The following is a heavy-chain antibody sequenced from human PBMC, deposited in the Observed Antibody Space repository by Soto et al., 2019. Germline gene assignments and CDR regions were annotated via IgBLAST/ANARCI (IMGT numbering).Heavy chain of an antibody. CDR3: ARDFAYFDY. CDR1: GGSFKSGSYS. CDR2: VYHTGRT. Sequence: PXGTLSLTCTVSGGSFKSGSYSWSWIRQPPGKGLEWIGYVYHTGRTSYNPSLKSRVSISMDTSKNQFSLNLDSVTAADTAVYFCARDFAYFDYWGQGTLVTVS. V-gene: IGHV4-61*01. J-gene: IGHJ4*02. D-gene: IGHD3-3*01.